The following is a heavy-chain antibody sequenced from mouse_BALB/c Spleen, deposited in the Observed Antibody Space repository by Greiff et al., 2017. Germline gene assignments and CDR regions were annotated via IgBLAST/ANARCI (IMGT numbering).Heavy chain of an antibody. CDR1: GFSLTSYG. Sequence: QVQLKESGPGLVAPSQSLSITCTVSGFSLTSYGVHWVRQPPGKGLEWLGVIWAGGSTNYNSALMSRLSLSKGNSKSQVFLKMNSLHTEDTAMYYCARERGLYGNYVGFAYWGQGTLVTVFA. CDR2: IWAGGST. D-gene: IGHD2-10*02. CDR3: ARERGLYGNYVGFAY. V-gene: IGHV2-9*02. J-gene: IGHJ3*01.